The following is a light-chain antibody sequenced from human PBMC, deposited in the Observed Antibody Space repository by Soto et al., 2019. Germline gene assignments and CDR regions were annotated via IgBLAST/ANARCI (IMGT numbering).Light chain of an antibody. CDR1: SSDVGAYIY. Sequence: QSALTQPPSASGSPGQSVTISCTGTSSDVGAYIYVSWYQQHPGTAPKLIIYEVNKRPSGVPDRFSGSRSGNTASLPVSGLQPEDAADYYCISYAGNHNLVFGGGTKVTVL. CDR3: ISYAGNHNLV. V-gene: IGLV2-8*01. J-gene: IGLJ2*01. CDR2: EVN.